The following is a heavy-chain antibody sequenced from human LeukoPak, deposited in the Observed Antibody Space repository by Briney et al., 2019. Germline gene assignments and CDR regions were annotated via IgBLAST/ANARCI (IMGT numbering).Heavy chain of an antibody. CDR3: AREGVSGDAFDI. D-gene: IGHD2-8*01. CDR2: INPNSGGT. V-gene: IGHV1-2*02. Sequence: ASVKVSCKASGYTFTGYYMHWVRQAPGQGLEWMGWINPNSGGTNYAQKFQGRVTMTRDTSISTTYMELSRLRSDDTAVYYCAREGVSGDAFDIWGQGTMVTVSS. CDR1: GYTFTGYY. J-gene: IGHJ3*02.